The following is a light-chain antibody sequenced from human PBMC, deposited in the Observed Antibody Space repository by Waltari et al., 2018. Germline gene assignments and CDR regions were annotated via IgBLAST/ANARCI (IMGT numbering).Light chain of an antibody. J-gene: IGKJ1*01. CDR1: QTINSNH. CDR2: GAS. CDR3: QQYSASTGT. V-gene: IGKV3-20*01. Sequence: EIVLTQSPGTMSLSPGDRAILSCRASQTINSNHLAWYQQKPGQAPGLLIHGASSRAIGIPDRFFGSGSGTDFTLTISRLEPEDSGVYYCQQYSASTGTFGQGTKVEIK.